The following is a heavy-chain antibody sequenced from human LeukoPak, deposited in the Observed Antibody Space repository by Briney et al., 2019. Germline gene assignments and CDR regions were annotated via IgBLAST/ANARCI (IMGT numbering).Heavy chain of an antibody. CDR2: ISGSGAST. CDR1: GFTFSDYD. V-gene: IGHV3-23*01. Sequence: GGSLRLSCAASGFTFSDYDMNWVRQVPGKGLEWVSVISGSGASTYYADSVKGRFTISRDNSKNTLYLQTNSLRAEDTAVYYCAKDIVIIPAASYAFDIWGQGTMVIVSS. D-gene: IGHD2-2*01. J-gene: IGHJ3*02. CDR3: AKDIVIIPAASYAFDI.